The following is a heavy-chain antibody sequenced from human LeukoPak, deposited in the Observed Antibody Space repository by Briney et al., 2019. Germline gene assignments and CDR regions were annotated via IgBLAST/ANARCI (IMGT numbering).Heavy chain of an antibody. CDR2: ISGSGGST. J-gene: IGHJ1*01. D-gene: IGHD6-13*01. CDR3: AKVTAPRTQYSSSWYDVYFQH. Sequence: GGSLRLSCAASGFTFSSYAMSRVRQAPGKGLEWVSAISGSGGSTYYADSVKGRFTISRDNSKNTLYLQMNSLRAEDTAVYYCAKVTAPRTQYSSSWYDVYFQHWGQGTLVTVSS. CDR1: GFTFSSYA. V-gene: IGHV3-23*01.